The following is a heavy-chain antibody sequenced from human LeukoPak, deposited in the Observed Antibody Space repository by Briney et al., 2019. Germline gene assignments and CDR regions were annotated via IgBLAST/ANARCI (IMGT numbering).Heavy chain of an antibody. V-gene: IGHV4-4*09. J-gene: IGHJ4*02. D-gene: IGHD4-17*01. Sequence: SETLFLTCTVSGDSISSYYWSWIRQPPGKGLEWIGYIYTSVSTNYNPSLRSRVTMSVDTSKNQFSLKLSSVAAADTAVYYCARHARSDYANAKFDYWGQGALVTVSS. CDR1: GDSISSYY. CDR3: ARHARSDYANAKFDY. CDR2: IYTSVST.